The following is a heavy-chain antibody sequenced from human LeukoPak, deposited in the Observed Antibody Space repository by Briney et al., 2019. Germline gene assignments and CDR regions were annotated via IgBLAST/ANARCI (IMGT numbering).Heavy chain of an antibody. CDR2: IYTGGST. J-gene: IGHJ6*02. V-gene: IGHV3-53*01. CDR1: GFTVSSNY. CDR3: ALRSRYCSGGCYYYYYYGMDV. Sequence: PGGSLRLSCAASGFTVSSNYMSWVRQAPGKGLEWVSVIYTGGSTYYADSVKGRFTVSRDNSQNTVSLQMNSLRAEDTAVYYCALRSRYCSGGCYYYYYYGMDVWGQGTTVTVSS. D-gene: IGHD2-15*01.